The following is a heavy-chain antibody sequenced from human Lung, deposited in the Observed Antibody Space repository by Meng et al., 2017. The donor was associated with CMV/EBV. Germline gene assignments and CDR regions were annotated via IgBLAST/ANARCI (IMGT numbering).Heavy chain of an antibody. Sequence: GSLKISCAASGFTFSAYKMSWVRQAPGKGLEWAATINPDGSEKYYVESLKGRFTISRDNAKDSLFLQMDSLRAEDTAMYFCARDWRTGYTHSMDVWGQGTTVTVSS. CDR2: INPDGSEK. CDR1: GFTFSAYK. CDR3: ARDWRTGYTHSMDV. V-gene: IGHV3-7*01. D-gene: IGHD5-24*01. J-gene: IGHJ6*02.